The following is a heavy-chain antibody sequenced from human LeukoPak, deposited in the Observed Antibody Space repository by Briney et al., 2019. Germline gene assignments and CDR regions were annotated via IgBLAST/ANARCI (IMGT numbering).Heavy chain of an antibody. CDR3: AREFYYYDSSGYHGGAFDI. D-gene: IGHD3-22*01. J-gene: IGHJ3*02. CDR1: GSTFSTYA. Sequence: PGRSLRLSCAASGSTFSTYAMHWVRQAPGKGLEWVAVISYDGSNKYYADSVKGRFTISRDNSKNTLYLQMNSLRAEDTAVYYCAREFYYYDSSGYHGGAFDIWGQGTMVTISS. V-gene: IGHV3-30-3*01. CDR2: ISYDGSNK.